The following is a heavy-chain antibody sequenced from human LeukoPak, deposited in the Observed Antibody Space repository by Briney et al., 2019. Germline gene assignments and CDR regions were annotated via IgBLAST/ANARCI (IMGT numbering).Heavy chain of an antibody. CDR3: AKDRSMAYYYDYYFDY. D-gene: IGHD3-22*01. CDR2: ISGSGGST. V-gene: IGHV3-23*01. CDR1: GFTFSSYA. J-gene: IGHJ4*02. Sequence: GGSLRLSCAASGFTFSSYAMSWVRQAPGKGLEWVSAISGSGGSTYYADSVKGRFTISRDNSKNTLYLQMNSLRAEDTAVYYCAKDRSMAYYYDYYFDYWGQGTLVTVSS.